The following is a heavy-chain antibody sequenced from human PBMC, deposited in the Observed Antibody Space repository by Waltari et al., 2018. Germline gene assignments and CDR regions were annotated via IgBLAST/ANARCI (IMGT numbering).Heavy chain of an antibody. V-gene: IGHV3-23*01. J-gene: IGHJ5*02. CDR3: AKGTYFLTIFGGTITDL. CDR2: ISGSGGST. Sequence: EVQLLESGGGLVQPGGSLRLSCAASGFTFSSYAMSWVRQAPGKGLEWVSVISGSGGSTYYADALKGRFTISRDNSKNTLYLQMNSLRAEDTAVYYCAKGTYFLTIFGGTITDLWGQGTLVTVSS. CDR1: GFTFSSYA. D-gene: IGHD3-3*01.